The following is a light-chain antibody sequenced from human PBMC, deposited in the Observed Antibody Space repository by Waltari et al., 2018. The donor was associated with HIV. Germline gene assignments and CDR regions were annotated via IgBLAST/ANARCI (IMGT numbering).Light chain of an antibody. CDR2: LGS. CDR3: MQALQTPSIT. CDR1: QSLLHSNGYNY. V-gene: IGKV2-28*01. J-gene: IGKJ5*01. Sequence: DIVMTQSPLSLSVTPGEPASISCRSSQSLLHSNGYNYLDWYLQKPGQSPRVLIYLGSNLASWCADGFSGSGSGTDFILKISRVEAEDVGVYYCMQALQTPSITFGQGTRLESK.